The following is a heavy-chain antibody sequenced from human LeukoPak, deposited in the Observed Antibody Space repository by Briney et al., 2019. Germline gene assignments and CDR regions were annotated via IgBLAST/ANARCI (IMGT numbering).Heavy chain of an antibody. D-gene: IGHD3-16*01. V-gene: IGHV3-11*01. Sequence: GGSLRLSYAASGFTFSDYYMSWIRQAPGKGLEWVSYISSSGSTIYYADSVKGRFTISRDNAKTSLYLQMNSLRAEDTAVYYCARMDGEVGGQAPFDYWGQGTLVTVSS. CDR3: ARMDGEVGGQAPFDY. CDR2: ISSSGSTI. J-gene: IGHJ4*02. CDR1: GFTFSDYY.